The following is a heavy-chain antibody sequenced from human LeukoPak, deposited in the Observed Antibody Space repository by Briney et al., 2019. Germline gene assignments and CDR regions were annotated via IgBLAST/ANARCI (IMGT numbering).Heavy chain of an antibody. V-gene: IGHV3-23*01. Sequence: GGSLRLSCAASGFTFGNYAMTWVRQAPGKGLEWVSSMSGSGSSTYFADSVKGRFTISRDNYKNTLYLQLTSLRADDTAVYYCAKDRQSYYGSGSNWFDPWGQGTLVTVSS. CDR2: MSGSGSST. J-gene: IGHJ5*02. CDR3: AKDRQSYYGSGSNWFDP. CDR1: GFTFGNYA. D-gene: IGHD3-10*01.